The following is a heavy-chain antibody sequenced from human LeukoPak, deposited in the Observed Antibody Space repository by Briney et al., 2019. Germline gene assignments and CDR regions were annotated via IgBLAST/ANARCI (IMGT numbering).Heavy chain of an antibody. Sequence: ASVKVSCKASGYTSTSYAMHWVRQAPGQRLEWMGWINAGNGNTKYSQKFQSRVTITRDTSASTAYMELSSLRSEDTAVYYCASGGRYYDSSSGSKEWSEVPDWGQGTLVTVSS. CDR3: ASGGRYYDSSSGSKEWSEVPD. V-gene: IGHV1-3*01. CDR1: GYTSTSYA. D-gene: IGHD3-22*01. J-gene: IGHJ4*02. CDR2: INAGNGNT.